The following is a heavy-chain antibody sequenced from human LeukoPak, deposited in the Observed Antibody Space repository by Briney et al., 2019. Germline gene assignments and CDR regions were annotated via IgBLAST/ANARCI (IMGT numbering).Heavy chain of an antibody. V-gene: IGHV4-4*07. CDR1: GGSISDYY. CDR2: IYTSGST. J-gene: IGHJ4*02. CDR3: ARWTSSSWYRFDY. D-gene: IGHD6-13*01. Sequence: PSETLSLTCTVSGGSISDYYWSWIRQPAGRGLEWIGRIYTSGSTSYNPSLESRVTMSVDTSKNQFSLNLRSVTAADTAVYYCARWTSSSWYRFDYWGQGTLVTVSS.